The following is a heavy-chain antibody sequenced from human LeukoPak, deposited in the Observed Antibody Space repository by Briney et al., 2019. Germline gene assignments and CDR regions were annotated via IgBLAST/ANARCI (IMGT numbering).Heavy chain of an antibody. CDR2: INPSGVNT. CDR3: ARSGGGYYENYFDY. D-gene: IGHD1-26*01. Sequence: ASVTVSCTASGYIFTTYYMHWVRQAPEQGLEWMGIINPSGVNTSHAQKFQGRVTMTRDTSTSTVYMELNSLRSEDTAVYYCARSGGGYYENYFDYWGQGTVVTVSS. J-gene: IGHJ4*02. CDR1: GYIFTTYY. V-gene: IGHV1-46*01.